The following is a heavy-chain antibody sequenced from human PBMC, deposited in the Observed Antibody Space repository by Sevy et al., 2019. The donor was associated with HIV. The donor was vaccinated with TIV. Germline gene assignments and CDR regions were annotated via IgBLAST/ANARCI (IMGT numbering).Heavy chain of an antibody. CDR1: GFTFSSYS. CDR3: ARDPVGNYDFWRWVYYGMDV. D-gene: IGHD3-3*01. CDR2: ISSSSSTI. Sequence: GGSLRLSCAASGFTFSSYSMNWVRQAPGKGLEWVSYISSSSSTIYYADSVKGRFTISRDNAKNSLYLQMNSLRAEDTAVYYCARDPVGNYDFWRWVYYGMDVWGQGTTVTVSS. V-gene: IGHV3-48*01. J-gene: IGHJ6*02.